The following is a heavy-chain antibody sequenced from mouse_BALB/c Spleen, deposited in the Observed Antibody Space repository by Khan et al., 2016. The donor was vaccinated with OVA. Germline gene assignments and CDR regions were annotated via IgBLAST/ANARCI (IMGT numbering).Heavy chain of an antibody. Sequence: VRLQQSGPELVKPGASVKIPCKASGYTFTDYNMDWVKQSHGKSLEWIGDINPNNGGTFYNQKFTGKATLTVDESSSSAYLEHRSLTSEDTAVYDCAREWASWFAYWGQGTLVTVSA. CDR1: GYTFTDYN. CDR2: INPNNGGT. CDR3: AREWASWFAY. V-gene: IGHV1-18*01. J-gene: IGHJ3*01.